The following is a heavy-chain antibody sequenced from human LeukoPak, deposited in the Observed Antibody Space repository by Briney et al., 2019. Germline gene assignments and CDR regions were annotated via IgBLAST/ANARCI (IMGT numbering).Heavy chain of an antibody. Sequence: GGSLRLSCAASGFTFSSYEMNWVRQAPGKGLEWVSYISSSGSTIYYADSVKGRFTISRDNAKNSLYLQMNSLRAEDTAVYYCARGLEEFTITPPNAFDYWGQGTLVTVSS. CDR3: ARGLEEFTITPPNAFDY. D-gene: IGHD3-9*01. J-gene: IGHJ4*01. V-gene: IGHV3-48*03. CDR2: ISSSGSTI. CDR1: GFTFSSYE.